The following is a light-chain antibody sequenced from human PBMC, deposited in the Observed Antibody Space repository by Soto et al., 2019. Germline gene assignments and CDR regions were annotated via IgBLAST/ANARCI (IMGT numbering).Light chain of an antibody. CDR1: QGISSY. J-gene: IGKJ1*01. V-gene: IGKV1-39*01. Sequence: HCPSSLTATIGDRVTITCRASQGISSYLAWYQQKPGKAPKLLIYAASTLQSGVPSRFSGGGSGTEFALAISCLQPEDFAPYCCPDTYSTPPRFAEGTKVDI. CDR2: AAS. CDR3: PDTYSTPPR.